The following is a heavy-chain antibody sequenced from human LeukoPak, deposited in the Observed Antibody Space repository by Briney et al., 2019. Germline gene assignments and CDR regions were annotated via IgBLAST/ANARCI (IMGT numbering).Heavy chain of an antibody. CDR3: AKEDIVVVPAAIRRRGMDV. J-gene: IGHJ6*02. D-gene: IGHD2-2*02. CDR1: GFTFDDHA. Sequence: PGRSLRVSCAASGFTFDDHAMHWVRQAPGKGLEWVSCISWNSGSIGYADSVKGRFTISRDNAKNSLYLQMNSLRAEDTALYYCAKEDIVVVPAAIRRRGMDVWGQGTTVTASS. CDR2: ISWNSGSI. V-gene: IGHV3-9*01.